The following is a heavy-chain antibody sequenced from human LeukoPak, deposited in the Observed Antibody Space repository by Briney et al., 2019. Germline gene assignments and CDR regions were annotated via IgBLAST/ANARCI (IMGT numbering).Heavy chain of an antibody. J-gene: IGHJ4*02. D-gene: IGHD3-10*01. V-gene: IGHV3-23*01. CDR2: ISGSGGST. Sequence: GGSLRLSCAASGFTFRSYAMSWVRQAPGKGLEWVSAISGSGGSTYYADSVKGRFTISRDNSKNTLYLQMNSLRAEDTAVYYCAKDRRTMVRGVIAGFDYWGQGTLVTVSS. CDR3: AKDRRTMVRGVIAGFDY. CDR1: GFTFRSYA.